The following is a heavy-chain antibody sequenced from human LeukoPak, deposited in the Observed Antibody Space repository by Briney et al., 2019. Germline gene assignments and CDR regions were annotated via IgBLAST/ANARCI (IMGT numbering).Heavy chain of an antibody. J-gene: IGHJ4*02. D-gene: IGHD6-13*01. CDR3: ARGRYSSSWGDYFDY. Sequence: PSETLSLTCAVYGGSFSRYYWTWIRQPPGKGLEWIGEINHSGSANYNPSLKSRVTISVDASKSQFSLRLSSVTAADTAVYYCARGRYSSSWGDYFDYWGQGTLVTVSS. CDR2: INHSGSA. V-gene: IGHV4-34*01. CDR1: GGSFSRYY.